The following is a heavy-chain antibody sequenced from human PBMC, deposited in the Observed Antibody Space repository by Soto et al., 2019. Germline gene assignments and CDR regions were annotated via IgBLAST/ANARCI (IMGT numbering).Heavy chain of an antibody. CDR3: ARDPNFSLTYHYYGMHV. J-gene: IGHJ6*02. CDR1: GYTFTSYY. CDR2: INPNTGST. Sequence: QVQLVQSGAEVKKPGASAKISGKASGYTFTSYYLYWVRQAPGQGLDWMGIINPNTGSTSSAQNFRGRISATRDTPTSTVYKELYRLRSDDTAGYYCARDPNFSLTYHYYGMHVWGQGTTGTVSS. V-gene: IGHV1-46*01.